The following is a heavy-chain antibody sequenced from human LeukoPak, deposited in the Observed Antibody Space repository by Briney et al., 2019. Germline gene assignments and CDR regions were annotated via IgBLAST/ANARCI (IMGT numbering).Heavy chain of an antibody. V-gene: IGHV3-30*02. CDR3: AKLVLRYFDWLMDY. D-gene: IGHD3-9*01. CDR1: GFTFSSYG. J-gene: IGHJ4*02. Sequence: GGSLRLSCAASGFTFSSYGMHWVRQAPGRGLEWVAFIRYDGSNKYYADSVKGRFTISRDNSKNTLYLQMNSLRAEDTAVYYCAKLVLRYFDWLMDYWGQGTLVTVSS. CDR2: IRYDGSNK.